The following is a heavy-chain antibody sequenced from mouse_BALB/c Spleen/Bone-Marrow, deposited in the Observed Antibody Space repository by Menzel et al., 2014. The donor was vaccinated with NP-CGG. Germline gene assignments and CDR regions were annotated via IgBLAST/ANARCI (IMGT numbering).Heavy chain of an antibody. J-gene: IGHJ3*01. CDR1: GFDFSRYW. CDR3: ARLHYYGYGTY. V-gene: IGHV4-1*02. CDR2: INPDSSTI. D-gene: IGHD1-2*01. Sequence: EVMLVESGGGLVQPGGSLKLSCAASGFDFSRYWMSWVRQAPGKGLEWIGEINPDSSTINYTPSLKDKFIISRDSAKNTLYLQMSKVRSEDTALYYCARLHYYGYGTYWGQGTLVTVSA.